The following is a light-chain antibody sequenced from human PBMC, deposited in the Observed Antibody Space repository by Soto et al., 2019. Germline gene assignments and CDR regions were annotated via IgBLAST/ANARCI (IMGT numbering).Light chain of an antibody. Sequence: QSALTQPASVSGSPGQSITISCTGTSSDVGGYNYVSWYQQHPGKAPKLMIFEVTNRPSGISNRFSGSRSGNTASLTISDLPADDEAEYYCNSYTGSNTFVFGTGTKLTVL. CDR2: EVT. V-gene: IGLV2-14*03. J-gene: IGLJ1*01. CDR1: SSDVGGYNY. CDR3: NSYTGSNTFV.